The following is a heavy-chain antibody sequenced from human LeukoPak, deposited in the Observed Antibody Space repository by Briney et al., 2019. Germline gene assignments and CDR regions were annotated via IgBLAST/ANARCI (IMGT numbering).Heavy chain of an antibody. D-gene: IGHD2-2*01. V-gene: IGHV3-23*01. J-gene: IGHJ6*04. Sequence: GGSLRLSCAASGFTFSSYAMSWVRQAPGKGLAWVSSISGSGGSTYYADSVKGRFTISRDNSKNTLYLQMNSLRAEDTAVYYCARDPRYCSSTSCYPNPLGIVWGKGTTVTVSS. CDR3: ARDPRYCSSTSCYPNPLGIV. CDR2: ISGSGGST. CDR1: GFTFSSYA.